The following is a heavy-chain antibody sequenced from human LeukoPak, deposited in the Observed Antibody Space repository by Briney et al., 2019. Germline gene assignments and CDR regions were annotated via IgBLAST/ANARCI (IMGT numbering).Heavy chain of an antibody. Sequence: GGSLRLSCAASGFAVSSNYMSWVRQAPGKGLEWVSVIYSGGSTYYADSVKGRFTISRDNSKNTLYLQMNSLRAEDTAVYYCARSRTGAFDIWGQGTMVTVSP. CDR3: ARSRTGAFDI. CDR2: IYSGGST. CDR1: GFAVSSNY. J-gene: IGHJ3*02. V-gene: IGHV3-53*05.